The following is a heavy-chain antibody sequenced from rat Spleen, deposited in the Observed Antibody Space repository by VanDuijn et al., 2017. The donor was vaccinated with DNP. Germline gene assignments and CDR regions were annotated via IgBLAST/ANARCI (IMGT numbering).Heavy chain of an antibody. J-gene: IGHJ3*01. Sequence: EVHLVESGGGLVQPGRSLKLSCAASGFIFSDYNMAWVRQAPKKGLEWVATISYDGSSTYYRDSVKGRFTISRDNAKSTLYLQMDSLRSEDTATYYCASLNNYNWFAYWGQGTLVTVSS. V-gene: IGHV5-7*01. CDR1: GFIFSDYN. CDR2: ISYDGSST. CDR3: ASLNNYNWFAY. D-gene: IGHD1-10*01.